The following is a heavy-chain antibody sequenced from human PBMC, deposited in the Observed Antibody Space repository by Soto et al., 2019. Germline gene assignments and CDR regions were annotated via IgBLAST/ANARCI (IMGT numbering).Heavy chain of an antibody. J-gene: IGHJ4*02. CDR1: GFTFSTYW. D-gene: IGHD3-3*02. CDR2: IKGDGSST. Sequence: EVQLVESGGDSVQPGGSLRLSCAASGFTFSTYWMHWVRQAPGEGLVWVSRIKGDGSSTSSADSVEGRFTISRDNAKNTVYLHMNSPRADDTAVYYCARGAFHNYYVDSWGQGTLVTVSS. CDR3: ARGAFHNYYVDS. V-gene: IGHV3-74*01.